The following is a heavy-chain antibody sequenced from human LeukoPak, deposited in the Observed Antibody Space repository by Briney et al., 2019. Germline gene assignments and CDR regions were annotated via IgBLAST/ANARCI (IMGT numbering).Heavy chain of an antibody. J-gene: IGHJ4*02. Sequence: ASVKVSCKASGYTFTGYYMHWVRQAPGQGLEWMGWINPNSGGTNYAQKFQGRVTMTRDTSISTAYMELSSLRSDDTTVYYCARGITMVRGVITGFYYWGQGTLVTVSS. V-gene: IGHV1-2*02. CDR3: ARGITMVRGVITGFYY. D-gene: IGHD3-10*01. CDR1: GYTFTGYY. CDR2: INPNSGGT.